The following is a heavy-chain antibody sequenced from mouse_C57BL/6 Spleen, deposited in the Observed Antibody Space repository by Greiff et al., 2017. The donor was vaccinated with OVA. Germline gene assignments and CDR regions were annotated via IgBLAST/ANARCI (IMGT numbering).Heavy chain of an antibody. CDR2: ISDGGSYT. CDR1: GFTFSSYA. Sequence: EVQRVESGGGLVKPGGSLKLSCAASGFTFSSYAMSWVRQTPEKRLEWVATISDGGSYTYYPDNVKGRFTISRDNAKNNLYLQMSHLKSEDTAMYYCARDDDDGVPPFAYWGQGTLVTVSA. CDR3: ARDDDDGVPPFAY. J-gene: IGHJ3*01. V-gene: IGHV5-4*01. D-gene: IGHD2-4*01.